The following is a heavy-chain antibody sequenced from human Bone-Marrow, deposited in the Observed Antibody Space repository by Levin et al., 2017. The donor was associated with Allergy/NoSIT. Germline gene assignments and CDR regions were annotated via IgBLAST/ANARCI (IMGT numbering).Heavy chain of an antibody. V-gene: IGHV1-69*13. CDR1: GGTFSSYA. D-gene: IGHD3-10*01. J-gene: IGHJ5*02. CDR3: ARGLGYYGSGRGRAVWFDP. Sequence: SVKVSCKASGGTFSSYAISWVRQAPGQGLEWMGGIIPIFGTANYAQKFQGRVTITADESTSTAYMVLSSLRSEDTAVYYCARGLGYYGSGRGRAVWFDPWGQGTLVTVSS. CDR2: IIPIFGTA.